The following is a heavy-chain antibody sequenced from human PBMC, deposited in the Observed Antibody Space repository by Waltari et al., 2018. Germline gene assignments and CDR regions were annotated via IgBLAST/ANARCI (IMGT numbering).Heavy chain of an antibody. CDR3: ASGTYYYGSGSPHFDY. V-gene: IGHV1-69*05. D-gene: IGHD3-10*01. CDR2: IIPIFGTA. Sequence: QVQLVQSGAEVKKPGSSVKVSCKASGGTFSSYAISWVRQAPGQGLAWMGGIIPIFGTATYAQKFQGRVTITTDESTSTAYMELSSLRSEDTAVYYCASGTYYYGSGSPHFDYWGQGTLVTVSS. CDR1: GGTFSSYA. J-gene: IGHJ4*02.